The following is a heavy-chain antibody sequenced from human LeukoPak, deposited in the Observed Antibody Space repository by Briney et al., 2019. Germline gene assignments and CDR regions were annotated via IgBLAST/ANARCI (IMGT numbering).Heavy chain of an antibody. CDR2: IYPGDSET. CDR1: GYDFPTHW. J-gene: IGHJ4*02. CDR3: ARPFQPGE. V-gene: IGHV5-51*01. D-gene: IGHD3-16*01. Sequence: GGALKLPWKGSGYDFPTHWIGLVRQMPGKGLEWVGLIYPGDSETRYSPSFEGHVTISVDRSLSTASLQWSSLRASDTAMYYCARPFQPGEWGQGTLVTVSA.